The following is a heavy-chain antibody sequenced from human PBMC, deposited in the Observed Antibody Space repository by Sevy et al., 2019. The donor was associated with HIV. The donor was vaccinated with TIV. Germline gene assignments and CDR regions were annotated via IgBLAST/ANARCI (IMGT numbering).Heavy chain of an antibody. CDR3: ARGPPDGSYDYFDY. CDR1: AFTFSSYN. J-gene: IGHJ4*02. Sequence: GGSLRLSCAASAFTFSSYNMNWVRQAPGKGLEWVSCISGSSNYIYYAESLNGRFIISRDNAKNTLYLQMNSLRADDTAVYYCARGPPDGSYDYFDYWGQGTLVTVSS. V-gene: IGHV3-21*06. D-gene: IGHD1-26*01. CDR2: ISGSSNYI.